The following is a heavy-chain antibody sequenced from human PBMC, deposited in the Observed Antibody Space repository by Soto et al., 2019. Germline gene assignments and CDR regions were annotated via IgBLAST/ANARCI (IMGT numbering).Heavy chain of an antibody. D-gene: IGHD3-3*01. J-gene: IGHJ6*02. CDR2: IWYDGSNK. Sequence: GGSLRLSCAASGFTFSSYGMHWVRQAPGKGLEWVAVIWYDGSNKYYADSVKGRFTISRDNSKNTLYLQMNSLRAEDTAVYYCARPLRTRETTIFGATQEYYYYGMDVWGQGTTVTVSS. V-gene: IGHV3-33*01. CDR3: ARPLRTRETTIFGATQEYYYYGMDV. CDR1: GFTFSSYG.